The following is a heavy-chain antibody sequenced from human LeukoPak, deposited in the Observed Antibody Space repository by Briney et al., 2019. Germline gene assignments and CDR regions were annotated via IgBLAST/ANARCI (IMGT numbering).Heavy chain of an antibody. V-gene: IGHV3-11*04. CDR2: ISSSGSTI. Sequence: GGSLRLSGAASGFTFSDYYMSWIRQAPGKGLEWVSYISSSGSTIYYADSVKGRFTISRDNAKNSLYLQMNSLRAEDTAVYYCARTRHFRSTSCHLVYWGQGTLVTVSS. J-gene: IGHJ4*02. CDR3: ARTRHFRSTSCHLVY. CDR1: GFTFSDYY. D-gene: IGHD2-2*01.